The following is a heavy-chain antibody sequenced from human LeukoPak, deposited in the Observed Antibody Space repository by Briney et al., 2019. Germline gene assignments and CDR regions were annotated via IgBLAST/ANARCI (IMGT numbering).Heavy chain of an antibody. J-gene: IGHJ6*03. V-gene: IGHV3-15*01. CDR1: GFTFSNAW. Sequence: PGGTLRLSCAASGFTFSNAWMSWVRQAPGKGLEWVGRIKSKTDAGTTDYPAPVKGSFTISRDDSKNTLYLQMNSLKTEDTDVYYCTTEGTNLLLWFGELLETHSRGYYMDVWGKGTTVTVSS. CDR2: IKSKTDAGTT. D-gene: IGHD3-10*01. CDR3: TTEGTNLLLWFGELLETHSRGYYMDV.